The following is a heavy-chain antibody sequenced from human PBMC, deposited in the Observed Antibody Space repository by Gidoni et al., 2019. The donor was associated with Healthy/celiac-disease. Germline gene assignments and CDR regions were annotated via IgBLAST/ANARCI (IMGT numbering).Heavy chain of an antibody. D-gene: IGHD4-4*01. Sequence: QVQLQQWGAGLLKPSETLSLTCAVYGGSFSGYYWSWIRQPPGKGLEWIGEINHSGSTNYNPSLKSRVTISVDTSKNQFSLKLSSVTAADTAVYYCAFRAGNPDIWFDPWGQGTLVTVSS. V-gene: IGHV4-34*01. CDR1: GGSFSGYY. J-gene: IGHJ5*02. CDR2: INHSGST. CDR3: AFRAGNPDIWFDP.